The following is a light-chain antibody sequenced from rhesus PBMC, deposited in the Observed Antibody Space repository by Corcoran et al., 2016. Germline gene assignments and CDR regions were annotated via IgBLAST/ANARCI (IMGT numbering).Light chain of an antibody. Sequence: QAALTQPRSVSGSPGQSVTISSTGTSSDIGGYNYVSWYQQHPGTAPKLMIYEVSKRPSGVSDRFSGSKSGNTASLTISGLQAEDEAAYYCSSYAVSNAFVFGSGTKLTVL. CDR3: SSYAVSNAFV. CDR1: SSDIGGYNY. J-gene: IGLJ6*01. V-gene: IGLV2-32*02. CDR2: EVS.